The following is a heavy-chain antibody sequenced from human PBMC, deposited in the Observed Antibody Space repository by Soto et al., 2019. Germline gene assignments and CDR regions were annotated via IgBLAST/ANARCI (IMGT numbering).Heavy chain of an antibody. CDR2: ISGSGGST. D-gene: IGHD3-10*01. Sequence: GGSLRLSCAASGFTFSSYAMSWVRQAPGKGLEWVSAISGSGGSTYYADSVKGRFTISRDNSKNTLYLQMNSLRAEDTAVYYCAKSGALLCFGELLEGTWFDPWGQGTLVTVSS. CDR1: GFTFSSYA. CDR3: AKSGALLCFGELLEGTWFDP. V-gene: IGHV3-23*01. J-gene: IGHJ5*02.